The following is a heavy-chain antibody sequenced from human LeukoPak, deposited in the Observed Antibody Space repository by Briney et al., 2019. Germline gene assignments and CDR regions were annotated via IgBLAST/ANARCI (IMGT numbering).Heavy chain of an antibody. CDR2: INHSGST. V-gene: IGHV4-34*01. Sequence: SETLSLTCAVYGGSFSGYYWSWIRQPPGKGLEWIGEINHSGSTNYNPSLKSRVTISVDTSKNQFFLKLSSVTAADTAVYYCASGVVPAANWGQGTLVTVSS. CDR3: ASGVVPAAN. D-gene: IGHD2-2*01. J-gene: IGHJ4*02. CDR1: GGSFSGYY.